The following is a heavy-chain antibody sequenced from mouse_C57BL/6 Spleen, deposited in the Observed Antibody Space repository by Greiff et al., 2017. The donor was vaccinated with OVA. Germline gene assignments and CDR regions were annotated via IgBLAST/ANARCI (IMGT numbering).Heavy chain of an antibody. CDR1: GYAFSSSW. J-gene: IGHJ2*01. D-gene: IGHD1-1*01. CDR3: ARAGGYYGSSYFDY. Sequence: VQLQESGPELVKPGASVKISCKASGYAFSSSWMNWVKQRPGKGLEWIGRIYPGDGDTNYNGKFKGKATLNADKSSSTAYMQLSSLTSEDSAVYFCARAGGYYGSSYFDYWGQGTTLTVSS. CDR2: IYPGDGDT. V-gene: IGHV1-82*01.